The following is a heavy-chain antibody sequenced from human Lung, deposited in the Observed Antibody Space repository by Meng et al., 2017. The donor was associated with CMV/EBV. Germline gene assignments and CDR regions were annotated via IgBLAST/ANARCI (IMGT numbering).Heavy chain of an antibody. V-gene: IGHV3-53*01. CDR2: VHARGAT. D-gene: IGHD6-19*01. Sequence: FAFSTGYMSWIGHSTGKGLEWVAVVHARGATCYADCVEGRFTSSRDNSKNTEYLELNSMRDVDTALYYCARGDLAVAGLYGGGPSDYWGQGALVTVSS. J-gene: IGHJ4*02. CDR3: ARGDLAVAGLYGGGPSDY. CDR1: FAFSTGY.